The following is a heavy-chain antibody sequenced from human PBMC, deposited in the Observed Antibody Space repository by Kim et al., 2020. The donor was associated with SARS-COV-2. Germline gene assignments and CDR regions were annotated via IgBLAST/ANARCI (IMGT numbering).Heavy chain of an antibody. CDR1: GFTFSGSW. J-gene: IGHJ1*01. CDR3: TKGPFLSSTGTSAF. V-gene: IGHV3-74*01. D-gene: IGHD1-1*01. CDR2: ISDDGGKT. Sequence: GGSLRLSCAGSGFTFSGSWMHWVRQVPGKGPEWVSRISDDGGKTFYADSVQGRFVISRDNAKNTIYLQMNSLKAEDSAIYYCTKGPFLSSTGTSAFWRPGTLLTVPS.